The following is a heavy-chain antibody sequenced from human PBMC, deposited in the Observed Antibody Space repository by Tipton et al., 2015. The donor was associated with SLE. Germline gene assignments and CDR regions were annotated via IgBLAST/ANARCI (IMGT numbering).Heavy chain of an antibody. J-gene: IGHJ4*02. D-gene: IGHD3-9*01. V-gene: IGHV4-34*01. CDR2: INHSGST. CDR3: ARGLYDILTGYYFDY. CDR1: GGSFSGYY. Sequence: TLSLTCAVYGGSFSGYYWSWIRQPPGKGLEWIGEINHSGSTNYNPSLKRRVTISVDTSKNQFSLKLSSVTAADTAVYYCARGLYDILTGYYFDYWGQGTLVTVSS.